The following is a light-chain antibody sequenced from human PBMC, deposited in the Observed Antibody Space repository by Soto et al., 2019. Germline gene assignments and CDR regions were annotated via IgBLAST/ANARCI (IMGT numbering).Light chain of an antibody. CDR2: AAS. CDR1: QSVSNSY. CDR3: QQYASSRT. J-gene: IGKJ1*01. Sequence: EIVLTQSPGTLSLSPGERATLSCRASQSVSNSYLAGYQQKPGQAPRLLIYAASSRATGIPDRFSGSGSGTDFTLTISGLEPEDFAVYYCQQYASSRTFGQGTKVEIK. V-gene: IGKV3-20*01.